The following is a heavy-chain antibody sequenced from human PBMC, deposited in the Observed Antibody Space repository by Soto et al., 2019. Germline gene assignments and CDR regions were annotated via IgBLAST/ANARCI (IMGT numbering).Heavy chain of an antibody. CDR1: GFSLSTSGVG. J-gene: IGHJ4*02. V-gene: IGHV2-5*02. D-gene: IGHD4-17*01. CDR3: AHLTVTTDKDY. CDR2: IYWDDDK. Sequence: QITLKESGPTLVKPTQTLTLTCTFSGFSLSTSGVGVGWIRQPPGKALAWIALIYWDDDKRYRPSLKSRLTITKDTSKNQVVLTMTNMDPVDTATYYCAHLTVTTDKDYCGQGTLVTVSS.